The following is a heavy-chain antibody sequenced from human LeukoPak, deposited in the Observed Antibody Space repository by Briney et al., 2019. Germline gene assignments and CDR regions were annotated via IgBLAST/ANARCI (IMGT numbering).Heavy chain of an antibody. J-gene: IGHJ4*02. D-gene: IGHD3-22*01. CDR1: GFTFSSYG. V-gene: IGHV3-30*18. Sequence: GGSLRLSCAASGFTFSSYGMHWVRQAPGKGLEWVAIISSDGSNKYYADSVKGRFTISRDNSKNTLYLQMNSLRAEDTAVYYCAKTYDSSGYYYYEGYFDYWGQGTLVTVSS. CDR2: ISSDGSNK. CDR3: AKTYDSSGYYYYEGYFDY.